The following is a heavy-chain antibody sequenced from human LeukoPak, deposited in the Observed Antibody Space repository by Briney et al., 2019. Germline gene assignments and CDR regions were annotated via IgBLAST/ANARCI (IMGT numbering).Heavy chain of an antibody. CDR2: IIPILGIA. Sequence: ASVKVSCKASGGTFSSYAISWVRQAPGQGLEWMGRIIPILGIANYAQKFQGRVTITADKSTSTAYMELSSLRSEDTAVYYCASPADYYDSSGPFDYWGQGTLVTVSS. V-gene: IGHV1-69*04. CDR3: ASPADYYDSSGPFDY. D-gene: IGHD3-22*01. J-gene: IGHJ4*02. CDR1: GGTFSSYA.